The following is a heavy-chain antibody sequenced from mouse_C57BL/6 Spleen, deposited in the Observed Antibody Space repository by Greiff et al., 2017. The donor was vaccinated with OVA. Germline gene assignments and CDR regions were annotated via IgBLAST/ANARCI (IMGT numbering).Heavy chain of an antibody. J-gene: IGHJ2*01. CDR3: ASESLYYYGSNPFDY. D-gene: IGHD1-1*01. CDR2: IDPEDGET. CDR1: GFNIKDYY. Sequence: VQLKESGAELVKPGASVKLSCTASGFNIKDYYMHWVKQRTEQGLEWIGRIDPEDGETKYAPKFQGKATITADTSSNTAYLQLSSLTSEDTAVYYCASESLYYYGSNPFDYWGQGTTLTVSS. V-gene: IGHV14-2*01.